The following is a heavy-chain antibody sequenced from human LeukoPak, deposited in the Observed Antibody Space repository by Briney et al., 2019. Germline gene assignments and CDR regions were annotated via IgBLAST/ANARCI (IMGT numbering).Heavy chain of an antibody. CDR3: ARDLGTGYMDV. J-gene: IGHJ6*03. CDR1: GFTVNSNY. D-gene: IGHD1-1*01. V-gene: IGHV3-66*01. CDR2: IYSGGST. Sequence: GGSLRLSCAASGFTVNSNYMTWVRQAPGKGLEWVSVIYSGGSTYYADSVKGRFTISRDNSRNTLYLQMNSLRAEDTAVYYCARDLGTGYMDVWGKGTTVTISS.